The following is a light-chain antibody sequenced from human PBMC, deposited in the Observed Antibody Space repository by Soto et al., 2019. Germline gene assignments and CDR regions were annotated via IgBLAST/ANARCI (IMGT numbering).Light chain of an antibody. CDR2: CSS. CDR3: QQYDSSPPLT. V-gene: IGKV3-20*01. CDR1: QSVSSSY. J-gene: IGKJ4*01. Sequence: EIVLTQAPGTLSWSPGERATLSCRAGQSVSSSYLAWYQQKPGQAPRLLIYCSSSRATDIPDRCSRRGSATDFTLASSRVEREDCGVYYCQQYDSSPPLTFGGGTNVELK.